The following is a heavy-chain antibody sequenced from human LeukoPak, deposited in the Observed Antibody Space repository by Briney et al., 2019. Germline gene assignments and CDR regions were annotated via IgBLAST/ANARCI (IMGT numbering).Heavy chain of an antibody. Sequence: SETLSLTCIVSGGSISGYYWSWIRQPPGKGLEWIGHIYYSGYTNYNPSLKSRVTISVDTSENQFSLKLSSVTAADTAVYYCARGGLAARRGYFDLWGRGTLVTVSS. V-gene: IGHV4-59*01. CDR3: ARGGLAARRGYFDL. D-gene: IGHD6-6*01. J-gene: IGHJ2*01. CDR1: GGSISGYY. CDR2: IYYSGYT.